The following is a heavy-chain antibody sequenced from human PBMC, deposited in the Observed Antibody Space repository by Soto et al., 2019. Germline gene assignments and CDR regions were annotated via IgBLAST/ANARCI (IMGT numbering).Heavy chain of an antibody. CDR1: GFTVTSTY. J-gene: IGHJ4*02. Sequence: GGSLRLSCAASGFTVTSTYMTWVRRAPGKGLEWVSVIYRGGTTDYAASVNGRFTISRDNSKNTLYLQMSSLRAEDTAVYYCATLSSGDYYNYFDYWGQGALVTVSS. CDR3: ATLSSGDYYNYFDY. V-gene: IGHV3-66*01. CDR2: IYRGGTT. D-gene: IGHD3-22*01.